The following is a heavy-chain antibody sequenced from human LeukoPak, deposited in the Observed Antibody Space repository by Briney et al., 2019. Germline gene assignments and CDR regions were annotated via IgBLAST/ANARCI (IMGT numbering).Heavy chain of an antibody. J-gene: IGHJ6*02. CDR3: VRDRLYGMDV. Sequence: PGGSLRLSCAASGFTFSSSWMHWVRQAPGKGLVWVSRINHDGSTTNYVDSVKGRFTISRDNAKNTLYLQMNSLRAEDTAVFYCVRDRLYGMDVWGQGTTVTVSS. CDR1: GFTFSSSW. V-gene: IGHV3-74*01. CDR2: INHDGSTT.